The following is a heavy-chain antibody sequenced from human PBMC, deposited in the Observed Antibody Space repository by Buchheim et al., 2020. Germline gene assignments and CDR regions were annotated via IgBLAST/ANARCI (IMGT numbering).Heavy chain of an antibody. CDR2: IYYSGST. V-gene: IGHV4-59*08. CDR3: RGIAAANYYYYYGMDV. J-gene: IGHJ6*02. Sequence: QVQLQESGPGLVKPSETLSLTCTVSGGSISSYYWSWIRQPPGKGLEWIGYIYYSGSTNYNPSLKSRVTNSIDTSKNQFSLKLSSVTAADTAVYYCRGIAAANYYYYYGMDVWGQGTT. D-gene: IGHD6-13*01. CDR1: GGSISSYY.